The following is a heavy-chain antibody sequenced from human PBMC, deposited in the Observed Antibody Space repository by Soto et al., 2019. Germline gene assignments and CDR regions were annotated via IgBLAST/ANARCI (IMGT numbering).Heavy chain of an antibody. J-gene: IGHJ6*03. CDR3: ARERTGDIVVVPAANGPRNYYYYMDV. CDR1: GGSISSYY. Sequence: SETLSLTCTVSGGSISSYYWSWIRQPPGKGLEWIGYIYYSGSTNYNPSLKSRVTISVDTSKNQFSLKLSSVTAADTAVYYCARERTGDIVVVPAANGPRNYYYYMDVWGKGTTVTVSS. D-gene: IGHD2-2*01. CDR2: IYYSGST. V-gene: IGHV4-59*01.